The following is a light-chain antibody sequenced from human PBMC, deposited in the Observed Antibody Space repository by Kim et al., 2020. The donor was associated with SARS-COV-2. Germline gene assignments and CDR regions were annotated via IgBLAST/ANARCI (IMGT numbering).Light chain of an antibody. CDR1: KLGDKY. V-gene: IGLV3-1*01. CDR3: QAWDSSTSWV. J-gene: IGLJ3*02. Sequence: SYELTQPPSVSVSPGQTASITCSGDKLGDKYACCYQQKPGQSPVLVIYQDSKRPSGIPERFSGSNSGNTATLTISGTQALDEADYSCQAWDSSTSWVFGGGTQLTV. CDR2: QDS.